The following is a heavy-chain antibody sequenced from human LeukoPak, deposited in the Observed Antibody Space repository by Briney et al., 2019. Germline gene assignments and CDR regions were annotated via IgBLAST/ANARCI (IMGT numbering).Heavy chain of an antibody. V-gene: IGHV6-1*01. J-gene: IGHJ5*02. D-gene: IGHD3-9*01. CDR3: ARRLAQYDCFDP. Sequence: SQTLSLTCAISGDSVSSNSVTWNWIRQSPSRGLEWLGRTYYRSTWYNDYAVSVRGRITVNPDTSKNQFSLHLNSVTPEDTAVYYCARRLAQYDCFDPWGQGILVTASS. CDR1: GDSVSSNSVT. CDR2: TYYRSTWYN.